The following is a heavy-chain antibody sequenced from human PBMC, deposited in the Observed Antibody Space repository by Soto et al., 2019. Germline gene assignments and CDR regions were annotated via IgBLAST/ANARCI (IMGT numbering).Heavy chain of an antibody. Sequence: QVQLVESGGGVVQPGRSLRLSCAASGFSFNSYGMHWVRQAPGKGLEWVVFIWYDGSNKYYADSVKGRFTISRDNSKNTWYLQMNSQRAEDTGVYYCARGTRDGPDVWGQGTTVTVSS. CDR2: IWYDGSNK. J-gene: IGHJ6*02. CDR3: ARGTRDGPDV. V-gene: IGHV3-33*01. CDR1: GFSFNSYG. D-gene: IGHD2-8*01.